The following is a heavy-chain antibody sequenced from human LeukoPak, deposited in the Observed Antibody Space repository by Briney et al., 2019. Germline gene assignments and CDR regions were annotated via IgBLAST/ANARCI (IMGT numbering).Heavy chain of an antibody. CDR1: GFTFSNAW. J-gene: IGHJ5*02. V-gene: IGHV3-15*01. CDR2: IKSKTDGGTT. CDR3: TTDPHYYDSSGYYRGYNWFDP. Sequence: PGGSLGLSCAASGFTFSNAWMSWVRQAPGKGLEWVGRIKSKTDGGTTDYAAPVKGRFTISRDDSKNTLYLQMNSLKTEDTAVYYCTTDPHYYDSSGYYRGYNWFDPWGQGTLVTVSS. D-gene: IGHD3-22*01.